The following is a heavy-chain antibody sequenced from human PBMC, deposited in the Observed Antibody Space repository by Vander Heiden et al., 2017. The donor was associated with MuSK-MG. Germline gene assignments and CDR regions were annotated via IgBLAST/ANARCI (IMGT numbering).Heavy chain of an antibody. V-gene: IGHV3-30*18. CDR3: AKDIAPYYDILTGFDY. Sequence: QVQLVESGGGVVQPGRSLRLTCAASGFTFGSYGMHWVRQAPGKGLEWVSFISYDGSNKYYADSVKGRFTISRDNSKNTLYLKMNSMRAEETAVCYCAKDIAPYYDILTGFDYWGQVTMVTIYS. J-gene: IGHJ4*02. D-gene: IGHD3-9*01. CDR2: ISYDGSNK. CDR1: GFTFGSYG.